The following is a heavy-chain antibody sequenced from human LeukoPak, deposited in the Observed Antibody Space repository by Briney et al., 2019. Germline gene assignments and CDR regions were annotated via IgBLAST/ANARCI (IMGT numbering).Heavy chain of an antibody. J-gene: IGHJ4*02. D-gene: IGHD3-16*02. Sequence: PSETLSLTCSVSGGSINSYWWSWIRQPAGKGLEFIGRIYTTGMTNYNPSLKSRVSMSVDTSKNKFSLELRSVTAANTAVYFCARAGYTISSYRFDYWGQGALVTVSS. CDR2: IYTTGMT. CDR3: ARAGYTISSYRFDY. CDR1: GGSINSYW. V-gene: IGHV4-4*07.